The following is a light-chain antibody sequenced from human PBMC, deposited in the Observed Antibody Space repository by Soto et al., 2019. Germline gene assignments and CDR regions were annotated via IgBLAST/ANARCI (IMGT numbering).Light chain of an antibody. J-gene: IGKJ4*01. CDR3: QHYDSLRLN. CDR1: QDINSY. CDR2: DAS. Sequence: DIQMTQSPSSLSASVGDRVTIAFQASQDINSYLNWFQQKPGKAPKVLIYDASNLKTGVPSRFSGSGSGTHYTFTISSLQPEDIATYYCQHYDSLRLNFGGGTKVDIK. V-gene: IGKV1-33*01.